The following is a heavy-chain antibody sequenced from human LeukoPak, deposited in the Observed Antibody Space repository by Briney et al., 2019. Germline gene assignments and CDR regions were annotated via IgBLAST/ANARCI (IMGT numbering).Heavy chain of an antibody. V-gene: IGHV4-61*02. CDR2: IYTSGST. J-gene: IGHJ5*02. D-gene: IGHD6-13*01. Sequence: SETLSLTCTVSGGSISSGSYYWSWIRQPAGKGLEWIGRIYTSGSTNYNPSLKSRVTISVDTSKNQFSLKLSSVTAADTAVYYCARGEDSSGWYRTHPWGQGTLVTVSS. CDR3: ARGEDSSGWYRTHP. CDR1: GGSISSGSYY.